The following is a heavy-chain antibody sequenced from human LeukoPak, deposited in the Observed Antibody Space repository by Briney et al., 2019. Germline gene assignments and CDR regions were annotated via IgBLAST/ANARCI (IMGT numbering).Heavy chain of an antibody. Sequence: PGGSLRLSCAASGFTFSSYAMSWVRQAPGKGLEWVSAISGSGGSTYYADSVKGRYTISRDNSKNTLYLQMNSLRAEDTVVYYCAKGTDIVVVPAAYAYWGQGTLVTVSS. CDR1: GFTFSSYA. V-gene: IGHV3-23*01. CDR3: AKGTDIVVVPAAYAY. J-gene: IGHJ4*02. D-gene: IGHD2-2*01. CDR2: ISGSGGST.